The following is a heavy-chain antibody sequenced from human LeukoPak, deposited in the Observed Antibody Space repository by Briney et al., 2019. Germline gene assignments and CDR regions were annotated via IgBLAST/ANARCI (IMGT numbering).Heavy chain of an antibody. D-gene: IGHD3-22*01. V-gene: IGHV4-39*01. CDR1: GGSFRSSTYY. J-gene: IGHJ4*02. CDR3: ARHYYVSSGYYPWYFDY. Sequence: SQTLSLTCTVSGGSFRSSTYYWGWIRQPPGKGLEWIGSIYYSGSIYYNQSLKSRVSISVDTCKNQFSLKLTSVTAAGTAVYYCARHYYVSSGYYPWYFDYWGRGTLVTVSS. CDR2: IYYSGSI.